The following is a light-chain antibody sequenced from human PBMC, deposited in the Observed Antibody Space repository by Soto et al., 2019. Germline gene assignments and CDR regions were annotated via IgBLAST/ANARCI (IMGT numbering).Light chain of an antibody. CDR2: DVS. CDR1: SSDVGDYNF. Sequence: QSALTQPRSVSGSPGQSVTISCTGTSSDVGDYNFVSWYQQHPSKAPKLVIYDVSKRPSGVPDRFSGSNSGNTASLTISGLPADDEADYCRCSYAGSYTDVFGAGTKLTVL. CDR3: CSYAGSYTDV. V-gene: IGLV2-11*01. J-gene: IGLJ1*01.